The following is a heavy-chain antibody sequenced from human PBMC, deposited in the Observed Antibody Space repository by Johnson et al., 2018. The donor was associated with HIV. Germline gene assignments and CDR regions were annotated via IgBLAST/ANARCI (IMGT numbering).Heavy chain of an antibody. Sequence: VQLVESGGGVVQPGRSLRLSCAASGFTFSSYAMHWVRQAPGKGLEWVAVISYDGSKKYYADSVKGRFTISRDNSKNTLYLQMNSLRAGDTAVYYCARALARLDAFDIWGQGTMVTVSS. CDR1: GFTFSSYA. CDR3: ARALARLDAFDI. CDR2: ISYDGSKK. V-gene: IGHV3-30-3*01. J-gene: IGHJ3*02.